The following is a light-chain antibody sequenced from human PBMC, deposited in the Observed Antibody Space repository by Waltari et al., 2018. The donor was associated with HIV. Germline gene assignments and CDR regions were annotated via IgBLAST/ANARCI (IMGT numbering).Light chain of an antibody. J-gene: IGLJ2*01. Sequence: SYELTQPSSVSVSPGQTARITCSGDELARKYARWFQQKPGQAPVLVISRDRERPSGIPERFSGSSSGTTVTLSISGAQVEDEADYYCYFAADNKAIFGGGTRLTVL. CDR2: RDR. V-gene: IGLV3-27*01. CDR1: ELARKY. CDR3: YFAADNKAI.